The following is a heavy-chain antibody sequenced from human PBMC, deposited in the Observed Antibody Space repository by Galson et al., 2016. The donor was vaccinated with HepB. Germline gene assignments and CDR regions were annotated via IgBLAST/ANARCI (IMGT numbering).Heavy chain of an antibody. J-gene: IGHJ6*04. CDR2: IGWNSENI. V-gene: IGHV3-9*01. CDR1: GFNFDEYA. CDR3: AKELTTVTTNFGMDV. Sequence: SLRLSCAGTGFNFDEYAMFWVRQVPGKGLEWDSGIGWNSENIVYADSVRGRFTVSRDNARASLYLQMHSLRTEDTAVYYCAKELTTVTTNFGMDVWGKGTTVSVTS. D-gene: IGHD4-17*01.